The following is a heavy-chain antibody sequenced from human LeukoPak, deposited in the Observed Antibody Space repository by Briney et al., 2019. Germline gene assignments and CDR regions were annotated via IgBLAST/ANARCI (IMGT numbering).Heavy chain of an antibody. D-gene: IGHD3-16*01. Sequence: GGSLRLSCAASGFTFTSTSMNWVRQAPGKGLEWISYISSSSRTVHYADSVKGRFTISRDNAKNSLYLQMNSLRDEDTAVYYCARRDRRGGHFDYWGQGTLVTVSS. CDR1: GFTFTSTS. CDR3: ARRDRRGGHFDY. CDR2: ISSSSRTV. J-gene: IGHJ4*02. V-gene: IGHV3-48*02.